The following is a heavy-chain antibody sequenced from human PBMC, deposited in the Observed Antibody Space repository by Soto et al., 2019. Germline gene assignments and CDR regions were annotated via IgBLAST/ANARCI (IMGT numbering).Heavy chain of an antibody. CDR3: ARDYDVNTALDYWYFDL. CDR2: VYTSGRT. D-gene: IGHD5-18*01. CDR1: GGSIGKYY. J-gene: IGHJ2*01. Sequence: QVQLQESGPGLVKPSESLSLTCTVSGGSIGKYYWAWIRQSAGKGLEWIGRVYTSGRTHYKPSLTGRVTMSIDTSKNQFSLRLTSVTAADTAMYYCARDYDVNTALDYWYFDLWGRGTLVTVSS. V-gene: IGHV4-4*07.